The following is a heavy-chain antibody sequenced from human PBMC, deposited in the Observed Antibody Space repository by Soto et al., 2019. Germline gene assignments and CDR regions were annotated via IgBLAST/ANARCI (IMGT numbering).Heavy chain of an antibody. V-gene: IGHV1-18*01. Sequence: QVHLVQSGAEVKKPGASVKVSCKASGYTFTSYGITWVRQAPGQGLEWMGWLSAHNGNTDYAQKLQGRVIGTRDTSTSTAYMELRSLRSDDTAVYYCARGRYGDYWGEGALVTVSS. CDR2: LSAHNGNT. J-gene: IGHJ4*02. D-gene: IGHD1-1*01. CDR1: GYTFTSYG. CDR3: ARGRYGDY.